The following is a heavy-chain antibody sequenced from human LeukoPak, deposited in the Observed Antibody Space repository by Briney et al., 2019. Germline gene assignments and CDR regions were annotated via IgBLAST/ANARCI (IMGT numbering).Heavy chain of an antibody. J-gene: IGHJ4*02. CDR2: ISSSSSAI. CDR3: ARGALRYSDY. Sequence: GGSLRLSCAASGFTFSSYTMNWVRQAPGKGLEWVSSISSSSSAIYYAASVKGRFTISRDNAKNSLYLQMNSLRDEDTAVYYCARGALRYSDYWGQGTLVTASS. V-gene: IGHV3-48*02. CDR1: GFTFSSYT. D-gene: IGHD3-9*01.